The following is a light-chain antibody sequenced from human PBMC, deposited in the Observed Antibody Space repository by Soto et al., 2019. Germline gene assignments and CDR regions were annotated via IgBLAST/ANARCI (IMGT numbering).Light chain of an antibody. V-gene: IGKV1-5*01. Sequence: DIQMSQSPSTLSASVGDRVTITCRASQSISSRLAWYQQKPGKALKFLVYDASNLESGVPSRFSGSGSGTEFTLTISSLQPDDFATYYCQQYNSYSVTVGQGTKVDIK. J-gene: IGKJ1*01. CDR3: QQYNSYSVT. CDR2: DAS. CDR1: QSISSR.